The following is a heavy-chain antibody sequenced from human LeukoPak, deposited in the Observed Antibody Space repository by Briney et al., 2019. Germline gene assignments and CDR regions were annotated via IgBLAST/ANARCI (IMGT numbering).Heavy chain of an antibody. Sequence: GSLRLSCAASGFTFSSYAMSWVRQAPGKGLEWVSAISGSGGSTYYADSVKGRFTISRDNSKNTLYLQMNSLRSEDTAVYYCATDPSATRNYWGQGTLVTVSS. J-gene: IGHJ4*02. CDR2: ISGSGGST. D-gene: IGHD1-26*01. V-gene: IGHV3-23*01. CDR3: ATDPSATRNY. CDR1: GFTFSSYA.